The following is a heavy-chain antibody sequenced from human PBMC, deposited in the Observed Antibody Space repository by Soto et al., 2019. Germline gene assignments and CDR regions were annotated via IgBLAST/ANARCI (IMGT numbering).Heavy chain of an antibody. J-gene: IGHJ4*02. D-gene: IGHD3-16*01. CDR2: IWYDGNNK. CDR1: GFTFSNYG. CDR3: VGDLNLGEGAC. Sequence: QVQLAESGGGVVQPGRSLRLSCVASGFTFSNYGMHWVRQAPGKGLEWVAIIWYDGNNKYYADSVKGRFTISRDNSKNTLYLQMTSLRADDTAVYYCVGDLNLGEGACWGPGTLVIVSS. V-gene: IGHV3-33*01.